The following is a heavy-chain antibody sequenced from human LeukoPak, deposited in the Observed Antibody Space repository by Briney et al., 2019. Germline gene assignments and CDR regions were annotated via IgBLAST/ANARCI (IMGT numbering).Heavy chain of an antibody. CDR1: GFTSSSYG. Sequence: PGGSLRLSCAASGFTSSSYGMHWVRKAPGKGLEWVAVISYDGSNKYYADSVKGRFTISRDNSKNTLYLQMNSLRAEDTAVYYCAKDRGSSGWSSRTFDYWGQGTLVTVSS. D-gene: IGHD6-19*01. CDR3: AKDRGSSGWSSRTFDY. CDR2: ISYDGSNK. J-gene: IGHJ4*02. V-gene: IGHV3-30*18.